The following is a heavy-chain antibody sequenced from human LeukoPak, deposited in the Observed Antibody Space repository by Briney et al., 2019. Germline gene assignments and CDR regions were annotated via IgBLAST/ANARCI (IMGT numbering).Heavy chain of an antibody. CDR2: ISAYNGNT. CDR3: ARDSHIPQLLGPCFS. V-gene: IGHV1-18*01. Sequence: ASVKVSCKASGYTFTSYGISWVRQAPGQGLEWMGWISAYNGNTNYAQKLQGRVTMTTDTSTSTAYMELRSLRSDDTAVYYCARDSHIPQLLGPCFSWGQGTLVTVSS. CDR1: GYTFTSYG. J-gene: IGHJ4*02. D-gene: IGHD4-23*01.